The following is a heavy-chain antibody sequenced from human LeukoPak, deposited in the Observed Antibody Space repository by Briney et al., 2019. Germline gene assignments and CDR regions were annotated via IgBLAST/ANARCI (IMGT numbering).Heavy chain of an antibody. CDR2: IYWDDDK. CDR1: GFSLSTSGVG. CDR3: AHGYSSSWYFDY. D-gene: IGHD6-13*01. Sequence: KESGPTLVKPTQTLTLTCTFSGFSLSTSGVGVGWIRQPPGKALEWLALIYWDDDKRYSPSLKSRLTITKDTSKNQVVLTMTNIDPVDTATYYCAHGYSSSWYFDYWGQGTLVTVSS. V-gene: IGHV2-5*02. J-gene: IGHJ4*02.